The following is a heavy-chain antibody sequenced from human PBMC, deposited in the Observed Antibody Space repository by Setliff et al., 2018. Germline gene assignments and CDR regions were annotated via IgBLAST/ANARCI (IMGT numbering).Heavy chain of an antibody. V-gene: IGHV3-64*01. J-gene: IGHJ5*02. Sequence: PGGSLRLSCAASGFTFSSYAMHWVRQAPGKGLEYVSAISSNGGSTYYANSVKGRFTISRDNSKNTLYLQMNSLRAEDTAVYYCAKNGFGVVALGVNNWFDPWGQGTLVTVS. D-gene: IGHD3-10*01. CDR2: ISSNGGST. CDR3: AKNGFGVVALGVNNWFDP. CDR1: GFTFSSYA.